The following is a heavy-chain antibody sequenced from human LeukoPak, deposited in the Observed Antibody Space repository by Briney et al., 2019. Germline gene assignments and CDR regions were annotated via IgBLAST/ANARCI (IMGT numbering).Heavy chain of an antibody. D-gene: IGHD3-22*01. V-gene: IGHV3-74*01. J-gene: IGHJ4*02. CDR1: GFTFSSYW. CDR2: INTDGSST. Sequence: GGSLRLSCAASGFTFSSYWMHWVRQAPGKGLVWVSRINTDGSSTNYADSVKGRFTISRDNAKNTLYLQMNSLRAEDTAVYYCARGDSYYDSSGLTYWGQGTLVTVSS. CDR3: ARGDSYYDSSGLTY.